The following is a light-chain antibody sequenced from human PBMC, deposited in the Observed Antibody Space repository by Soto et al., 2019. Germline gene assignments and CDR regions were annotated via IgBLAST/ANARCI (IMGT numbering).Light chain of an antibody. J-gene: IGKJ1*01. V-gene: IGKV2-28*01. CDR1: QSLLYSNGYNY. CDR3: MQGLQTPWT. Sequence: DIVMTQSPLSLPVTPGEPASISCRSSQSLLYSNGYNYLDWYLQKPGQSPQLLIYLGSNRASGVPDRFSGSGSGTDFTLNIGRVEAEDVGVYYCMQGLQTPWTFGQGTKVEIK. CDR2: LGS.